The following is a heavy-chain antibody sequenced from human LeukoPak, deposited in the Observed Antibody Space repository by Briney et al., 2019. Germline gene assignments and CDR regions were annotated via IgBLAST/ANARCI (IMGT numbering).Heavy chain of an antibody. CDR2: IKQDGSEK. D-gene: IGHD6-19*01. V-gene: IGHV3-7*01. Sequence: GGSLRLSCVASGFTFSSYWVTWVRQAPGKGLEWVGIIKQDGSEKYYMDSVKGRFTISRDNAKNSLYLQMNSLRAEDTAVFYCAREWRGYSSGWNYFDYWGQGTLVTVSS. J-gene: IGHJ4*02. CDR3: AREWRGYSSGWNYFDY. CDR1: GFTFSSYW.